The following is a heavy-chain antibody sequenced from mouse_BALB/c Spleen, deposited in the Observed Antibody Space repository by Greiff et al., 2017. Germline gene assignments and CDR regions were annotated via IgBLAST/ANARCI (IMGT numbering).Heavy chain of an antibody. CDR3: TRDDDGFNYAMDY. V-gene: IGHV5-6-4*01. J-gene: IGHJ4*01. Sequence: EVKVEESGGGLVKPGGSLKLSCAASGFTFSSYTMSWVRQTPEKRLEWVATISSGGSYTYYPDSVKGRFTISRDNAKNTLYLQMSSLKSEDTAMYYCTRDDDGFNYAMDYWGQGTSVTVSS. CDR1: GFTFSSYT. CDR2: ISSGGSYT. D-gene: IGHD2-3*01.